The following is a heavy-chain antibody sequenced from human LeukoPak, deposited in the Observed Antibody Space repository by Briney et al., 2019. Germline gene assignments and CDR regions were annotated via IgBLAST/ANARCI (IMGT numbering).Heavy chain of an antibody. CDR2: IYYSGST. D-gene: IGHD3-22*01. CDR3: ARSGYYDSSGYPIDAFDI. Sequence: TPSETLSLTCTVSGGSISSYYWSWIRQPPGKGLEWIGYIYYSGSTNYNPSLKSRVTISVDTSKNQFSLKLSSVTAADTAVYYCARSGYYDSSGYPIDAFDIWGQGTMVTVSS. V-gene: IGHV4-59*01. CDR1: GGSISSYY. J-gene: IGHJ3*02.